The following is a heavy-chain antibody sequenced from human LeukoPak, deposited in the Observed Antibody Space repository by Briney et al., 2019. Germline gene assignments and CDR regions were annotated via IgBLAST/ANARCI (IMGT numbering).Heavy chain of an antibody. CDR2: ISSTDTT. CDR3: ARGIRGSDPDY. CDR1: GFTFSDYY. Sequence: GGSLRLSCAASGFTFSDYYMTWIRQAPGKGLEWVSYISSTDTTYYADSVKGRFTVSRDNTKNSLFLQMHSLRAEDTAVYYCARGIRGSDPDYWGQGTLVIVSS. D-gene: IGHD5-12*01. J-gene: IGHJ4*02. V-gene: IGHV3-11*01.